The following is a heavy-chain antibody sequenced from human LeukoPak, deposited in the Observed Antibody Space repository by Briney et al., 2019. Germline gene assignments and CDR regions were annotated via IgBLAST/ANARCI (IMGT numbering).Heavy chain of an antibody. CDR3: ARTGGGWYHYYFDY. CDR2: IYYSGST. J-gene: IGHJ4*02. V-gene: IGHV4-39*01. CDR1: GGSISSSSYY. Sequence: SETLSLTCTVSGGSISSSSYYWGWIRQPPGKGLEWIGSIYYSGSTYYNPSLKSRVTISVDTSKNQFSLKLSSVTAADTAVYYCARTGGGWYHYYFDYWGQGTLVTVSS. D-gene: IGHD6-19*01.